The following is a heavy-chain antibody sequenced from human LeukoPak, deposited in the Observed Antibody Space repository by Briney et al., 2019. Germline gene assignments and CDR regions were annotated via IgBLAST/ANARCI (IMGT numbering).Heavy chain of an antibody. CDR1: GYRFTTYW. D-gene: IGHD1-26*01. CDR3: AIRYSGSYNDY. V-gene: IGHV5-51*01. Sequence: GESLKISCKGSGYRFTTYWIGWVRQMPGKGLEWMGIIYPDDSDTRYSPSFQGQVTISADKSISTAYLQWSSLKASDTAMYYCAIRYSGSYNDYWGQGTLVTVSS. CDR2: IYPDDSDT. J-gene: IGHJ4*02.